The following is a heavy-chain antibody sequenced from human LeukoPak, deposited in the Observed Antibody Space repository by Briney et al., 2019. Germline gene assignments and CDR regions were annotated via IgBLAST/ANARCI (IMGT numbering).Heavy chain of an antibody. CDR2: IRSKANSYAT. Sequence: PGGSLRLPCAASGFTFSGSAMYRVRQASGKGLEWVGRIRSKANSYATAYAASVKGRFTISRDDSKNTAYLQMNSLKTEDTAVYYCTRDLSSSWANFDYWGQGTLVTVSS. CDR1: GFTFSGSA. V-gene: IGHV3-73*01. D-gene: IGHD6-13*01. J-gene: IGHJ4*02. CDR3: TRDLSSSWANFDY.